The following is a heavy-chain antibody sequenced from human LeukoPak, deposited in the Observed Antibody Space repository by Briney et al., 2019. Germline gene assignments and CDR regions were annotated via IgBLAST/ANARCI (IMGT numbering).Heavy chain of an antibody. V-gene: IGHV1-2*02. CDR3: ARAPPVVPAAMYGY. J-gene: IGHJ4*02. Sequence: ASVKVSCKASGYTFTGYYMHWVRQAPGQGLEWKGWINPNSGGTNYAQKFHGRVTMTRDTSISTAYMELSRLRSDDTAVYYCARAPPVVPAAMYGYWGQGTLVTVSS. CDR1: GYTFTGYY. D-gene: IGHD2-2*01. CDR2: INPNSGGT.